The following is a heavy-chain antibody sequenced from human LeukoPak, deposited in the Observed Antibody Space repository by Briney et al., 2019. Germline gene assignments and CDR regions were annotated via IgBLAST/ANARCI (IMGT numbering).Heavy chain of an antibody. D-gene: IGHD3-22*01. V-gene: IGHV3-30*04. CDR2: ISDDGHGRVQ. Sequence: PGGSLRLSCAASGFTFSSYTMHWVRQTPGKGLEWVAVISDDGHGRVQYYADPVKGRFTVSRDSSKNTLYLQMNSLRAEDTAIYYCAKGVSGYYYTDDAFDIWGQGTMVTVSS. CDR3: AKGVSGYYYTDDAFDI. J-gene: IGHJ3*02. CDR1: GFTFSSYT.